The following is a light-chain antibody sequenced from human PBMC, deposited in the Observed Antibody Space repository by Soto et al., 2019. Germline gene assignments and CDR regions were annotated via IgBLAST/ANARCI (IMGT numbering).Light chain of an antibody. CDR2: GAS. CDR1: QSVTNNY. Sequence: EIVLTQSPGTLSLSPGEGATLSCRASQSVTNNYLAWYQQKPGQAPRPLISGASSRATGVPDRFSGGGSGTDFTLTITRLESEDFAVYYCQHYGTSIPHTFGQGTRLEIK. J-gene: IGKJ2*01. CDR3: QHYGTSIPHT. V-gene: IGKV3-20*01.